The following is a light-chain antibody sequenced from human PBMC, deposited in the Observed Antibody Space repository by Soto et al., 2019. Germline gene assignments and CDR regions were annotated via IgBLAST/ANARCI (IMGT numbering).Light chain of an antibody. CDR3: GVWDDSLNGPV. J-gene: IGLJ2*01. Sequence: QSVLTQPPSVSEAPRQRVIISCSGSRPNIGNNAVNWYQQFPGKAPKLLIHLDDVRPSGVSDRFSGSKSGTSASLAISGLQSEDEADYYCGVWDDSLNGPVFGGGTKLTVL. CDR1: RPNIGNNA. V-gene: IGLV1-36*01. CDR2: LDD.